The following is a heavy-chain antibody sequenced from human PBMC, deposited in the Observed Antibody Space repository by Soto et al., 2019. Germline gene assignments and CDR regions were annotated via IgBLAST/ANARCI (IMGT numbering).Heavy chain of an antibody. J-gene: IGHJ4*02. CDR2: INSDGSST. D-gene: IGHD4-4*01. CDR1: GFTFSSYW. CDR3: ARGHSDYSNYAEFDY. V-gene: IGHV3-74*01. Sequence: GGSLRLSCAASGFTFSSYWMHWVRQAPGKGLVWVSRINSDGSSTSYADSVKGRFTISRDNAKNTLYLQMNSLRAEDTAVYYCARGHSDYSNYAEFDYWGQGTLVTVSS.